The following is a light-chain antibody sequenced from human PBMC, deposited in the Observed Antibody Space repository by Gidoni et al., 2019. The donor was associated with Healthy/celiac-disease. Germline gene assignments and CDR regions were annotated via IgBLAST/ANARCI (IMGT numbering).Light chain of an antibody. V-gene: IGKV3-15*01. Sequence: EIEMTQSPATLSVSPGERATLSCRASQSVSSNLAWYQQKPGQAPRLLIYGASTRATGIPARFSGSGSGTEFTLTISSLQSEDFAVYYCQQYNNWPLTFXGXTKVEIK. J-gene: IGKJ4*01. CDR2: GAS. CDR3: QQYNNWPLT. CDR1: QSVSSN.